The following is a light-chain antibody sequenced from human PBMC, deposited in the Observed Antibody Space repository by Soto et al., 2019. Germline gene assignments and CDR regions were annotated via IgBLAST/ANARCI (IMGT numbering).Light chain of an antibody. V-gene: IGKV3-15*01. Sequence: EIVMTQSPATLSVSPGGSATLSCRASQHVSSNFAWYRQKPGQAPTLLIYRASTRATGIPSRFSGSGSGTEFTLTISSLQSEDFAIYYCQQYNNWPYTFGQGTKLEIK. CDR2: RAS. J-gene: IGKJ2*01. CDR1: QHVSSN. CDR3: QQYNNWPYT.